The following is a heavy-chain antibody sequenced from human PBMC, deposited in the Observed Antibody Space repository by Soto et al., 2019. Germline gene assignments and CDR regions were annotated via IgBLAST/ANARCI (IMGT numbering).Heavy chain of an antibody. D-gene: IGHD3-3*01. CDR3: AKVLADWQNTIFGVVITVNYFDY. J-gene: IGHJ4*02. Sequence: SETLSLTCTVSGGSISSYYWSWIRQPPGKGLEWIGYIYYSGSTNYNPSLKSRVTISVDTSKNQFSLKLSSVTAADTAVYYCAKVLADWQNTIFGVVITVNYFDYWGQGTLVTVSS. CDR2: IYYSGST. CDR1: GGSISSYY. V-gene: IGHV4-59*01.